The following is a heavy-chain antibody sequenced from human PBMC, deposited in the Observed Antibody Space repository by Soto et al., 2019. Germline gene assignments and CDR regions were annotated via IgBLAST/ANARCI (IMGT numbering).Heavy chain of an antibody. V-gene: IGHV4-30-2*01. CDR1: GGSISSGGYS. Sequence: SETLSLTCAVSGGSISSGGYSWSWIRQPPGKGLEWIGYIYHSGNTYYNPSLKSRVTISVDWSKNQFSLTLSSVTAADTAVYYCARGPPHHYWGQGTLDTVSS. CDR3: ARGPPHHY. J-gene: IGHJ4*02. CDR2: IYHSGNT.